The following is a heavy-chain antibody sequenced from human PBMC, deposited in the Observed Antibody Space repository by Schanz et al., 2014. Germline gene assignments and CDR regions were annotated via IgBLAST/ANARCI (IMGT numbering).Heavy chain of an antibody. CDR2: ISASGGST. D-gene: IGHD3-3*02. V-gene: IGHV3-23*04. CDR3: ATDHLPGLYYLDY. CDR1: GFTFSGYA. J-gene: IGHJ4*02. Sequence: EVQLVESGGGLVQPGGSLRLSCAASGFTFSGYAMTWVRQAPGKGLEWVSAISASGGSTYYADSVKGRFTISRDNSKNTLYLQLNSLRTEDTAVYYCATDHLPGLYYLDYWGQGTRVTVSS.